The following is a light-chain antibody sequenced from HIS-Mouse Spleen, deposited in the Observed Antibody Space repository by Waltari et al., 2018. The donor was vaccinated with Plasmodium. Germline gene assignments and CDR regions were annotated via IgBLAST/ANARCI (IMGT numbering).Light chain of an antibody. J-gene: IGKJ3*01. CDR2: GAS. CDR1: QSVSSN. Sequence: EIVMTQSPATLSVSPGERATLSCRASQSVSSNLARYQQKPGQAPRLLISGASTRATGIPARFSGSGSGTEFTLTISSLQSEDFAVYYCQQYNNWSFTFGPGTKVDIK. V-gene: IGKV3-15*01. CDR3: QQYNNWSFT.